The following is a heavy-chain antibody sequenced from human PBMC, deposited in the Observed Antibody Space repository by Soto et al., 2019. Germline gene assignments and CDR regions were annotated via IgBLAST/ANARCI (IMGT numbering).Heavy chain of an antibody. CDR2: IYHSGST. CDR3: ARDVRSGSYYGGRWFDP. J-gene: IGHJ5*02. CDR1: GGSISSGGYS. Sequence: SETLSLTCAVSGGSISSGGYSWSWTRQPPGKGLEWIGYIYHSGSTYYNPSLKSRVTISVDRSKNQFSLKLSSVTAADTAVYYCARDVRSGSYYGGRWFDPWGQGTLVTVSS. V-gene: IGHV4-30-2*01. D-gene: IGHD1-26*01.